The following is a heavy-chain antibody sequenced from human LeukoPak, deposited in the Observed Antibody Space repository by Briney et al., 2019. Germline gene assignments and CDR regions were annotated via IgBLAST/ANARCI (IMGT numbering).Heavy chain of an antibody. CDR1: GGSISSGGYY. Sequence: SETLSLTCVVSGGSISSGGYYWSWIRQHPGKGLEWIGYIYYSGSTYYNPSLKSRVTISVDTSKNQFSLKLSSVTAADTAVYYCARAYRATYHDFWSANIYGPYFDYWGQGTLVTVSS. V-gene: IGHV4-31*11. CDR3: ARAYRATYHDFWSANIYGPYFDY. CDR2: IYYSGST. D-gene: IGHD3-3*01. J-gene: IGHJ4*02.